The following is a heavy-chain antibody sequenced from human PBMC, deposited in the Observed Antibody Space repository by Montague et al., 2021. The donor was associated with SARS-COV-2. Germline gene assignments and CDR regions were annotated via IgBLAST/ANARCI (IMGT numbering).Heavy chain of an antibody. V-gene: IGHV4-34*01. J-gene: IGHJ2*01. CDR1: GGPLGDYY. D-gene: IGHD2/OR15-2a*01. CDR2: INHNERT. CDR3: ARGSGQHLTLFEIVRNYWYFDV. Sequence: SETLSLTCAVYGGPLGDYYWGWIRQSPGNGLEWIGDINHNERTNYSPSLKSRVALSVDRSKNQFSLRLNSVTTADTAVYYCARGSGQHLTLFEIVRNYWYFDVWGRGTLVTVSS.